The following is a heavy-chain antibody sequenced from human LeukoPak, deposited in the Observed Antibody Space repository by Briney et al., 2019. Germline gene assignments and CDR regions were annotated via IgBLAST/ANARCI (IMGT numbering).Heavy chain of an antibody. J-gene: IGHJ4*02. CDR3: ARERATVTYLDY. Sequence: TGGSLRLSCAASGFTFSSYGMHWVRQAPGKGLEWVAVIWCDGSNKYYADSVKGRFTISRDNSKNTLYLQMNSLRAEDTAVYYCARERATVTYLDYWGQGTLVTVSS. V-gene: IGHV3-33*01. CDR1: GFTFSSYG. D-gene: IGHD4-17*01. CDR2: IWCDGSNK.